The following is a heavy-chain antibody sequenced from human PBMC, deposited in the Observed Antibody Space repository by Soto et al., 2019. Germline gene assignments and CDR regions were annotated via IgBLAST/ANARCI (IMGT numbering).Heavy chain of an antibody. V-gene: IGHV3-15*07. CDR2: IKSKTDGGTT. CDR3: TTLGYCSGGSCYDYYYGMDV. CDR1: GFTFSNAW. Sequence: PGGSLRLSCAASGFTFSNAWMNWVRQAPGKGLEWVGRIKSKTDGGTTDYAAPVKGRFTISRDDSKNTLYLQMNSLKTEDTAVYYCTTLGYCSGGSCYDYYYGMDVWGQGTTVTVSS. J-gene: IGHJ6*02. D-gene: IGHD2-15*01.